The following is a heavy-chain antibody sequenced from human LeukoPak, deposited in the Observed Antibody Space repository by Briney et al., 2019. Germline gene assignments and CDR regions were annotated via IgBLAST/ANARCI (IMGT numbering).Heavy chain of an antibody. D-gene: IGHD3-9*01. J-gene: IGHJ4*02. CDR1: GFTFSSYS. CDR2: ISSSSSYI. CDR3: ARDPFQLTGAAGY. V-gene: IGHV3-21*01. Sequence: GGSLRLSCAASGFTFSSYSMNWVRQAPGKGLEWVSSISSSSSYIYYADSVKGRFTISRDNAKNSLYLQMNSLRAEDTAVYYCARDPFQLTGAAGYWGQGTLVTVSS.